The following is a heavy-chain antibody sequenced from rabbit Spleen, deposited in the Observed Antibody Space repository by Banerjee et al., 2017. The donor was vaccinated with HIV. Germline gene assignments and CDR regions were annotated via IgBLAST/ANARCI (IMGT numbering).Heavy chain of an antibody. Sequence: QLKEYGGGLVQPGGSLQLSCKASGFTLSSYYMNWVRQAPGKGLEWIGYIDPVFGITYYANWLNGRFSISRENAQNTVFLQMTSLTAADTATYFCARDGAGGSYFALWGQGTLVTVS. CDR3: ARDGAGGSYFAL. CDR2: IDPVFGIT. CDR1: GFTLSSYY. J-gene: IGHJ4*01. V-gene: IGHV1S7*01. D-gene: IGHD8-1*01.